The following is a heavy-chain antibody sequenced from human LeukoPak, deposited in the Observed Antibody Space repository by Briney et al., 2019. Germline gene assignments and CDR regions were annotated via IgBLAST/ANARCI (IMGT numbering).Heavy chain of an antibody. Sequence: SVKVSCKASGGTFSSYAISWGRQAPGPGLGWMGGIIPIFGTANYAQKFQGRVTLTADESTSTAHMELSSLRSEDTAVYSCARTAATTDAFDIWGQGTMVTVSS. V-gene: IGHV1-69*13. J-gene: IGHJ3*02. D-gene: IGHD1-26*01. CDR1: GGTFSSYA. CDR3: ARTAATTDAFDI. CDR2: IIPIFGTA.